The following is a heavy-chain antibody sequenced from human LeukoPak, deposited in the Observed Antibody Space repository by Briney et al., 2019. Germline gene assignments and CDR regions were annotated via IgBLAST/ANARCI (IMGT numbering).Heavy chain of an antibody. CDR1: GFTFDDYG. J-gene: IGHJ4*02. Sequence: PGGSLRLSCAASGFTFDDYGMSWVRQAPGKGLEWVSGINWNGGSTGYADSVKGRFTISRDNAKNSLYLQMNSPRAEDTALYYCARTTVTTPKFDYWGQGTLVTVSS. CDR2: INWNGGST. V-gene: IGHV3-20*04. CDR3: ARTTVTTPKFDY. D-gene: IGHD4-17*01.